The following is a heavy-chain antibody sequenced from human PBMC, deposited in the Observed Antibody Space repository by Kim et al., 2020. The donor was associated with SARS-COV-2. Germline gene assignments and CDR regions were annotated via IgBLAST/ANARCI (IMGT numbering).Heavy chain of an antibody. CDR2: IYYAGST. CDR1: GASIRNSDYY. V-gene: IGHV4-39*01. CDR3: VVQGVNRVTRNWFDP. Sequence: SETLSLTCTVAGASIRNSDYYWGWIRQPPGKGLEWIGSIYYAGSTYYNPSLKSRVTMSVDTSKNQFSLKLSSVTAADTAVYYCVVQGVNRVTRNWFDPWGQGTLVTVSS. J-gene: IGHJ5*02. D-gene: IGHD3-10*01.